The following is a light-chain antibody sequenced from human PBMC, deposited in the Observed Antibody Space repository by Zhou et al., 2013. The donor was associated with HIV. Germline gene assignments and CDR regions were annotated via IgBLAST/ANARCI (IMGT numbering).Light chain of an antibody. CDR2: GGS. CDR3: QHYGVSPYT. Sequence: EIVLTQSPGILSLSPGERATLSCRASQSFAGTYLAWYQQKDGQAPRLLIYGGSNRANDIPDRFSGSGSGTDFTLTISRLEPEDFAVYYCQHYGVSPYTFGPGPSWRS. V-gene: IGKV3-20*01. J-gene: IGKJ2*01. CDR1: QSFAGTY.